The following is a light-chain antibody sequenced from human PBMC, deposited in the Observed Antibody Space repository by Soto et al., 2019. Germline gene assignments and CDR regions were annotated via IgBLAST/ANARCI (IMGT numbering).Light chain of an antibody. CDR2: DVG. J-gene: IGLJ2*01. Sequence: QSVLTQPRPVSGSPGQSVTLSCTGTSNDVGGYNYVSWYQQYPGKAPTLMIYDVGKRPSGVPDRFSGSKSGNTASLIISGLQAEYEADYYCCSYAGRYSLGFGGGTKLTVL. V-gene: IGLV2-11*01. CDR1: SNDVGGYNY. CDR3: CSYAGRYSLG.